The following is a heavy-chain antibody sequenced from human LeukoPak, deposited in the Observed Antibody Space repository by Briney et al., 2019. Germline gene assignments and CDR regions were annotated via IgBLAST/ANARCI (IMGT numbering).Heavy chain of an antibody. D-gene: IGHD1-26*01. CDR3: AREKTYTGIVGATSYYFDY. Sequence: QPGGSLRLSCAASGFTFSSYGMHWVRQAPGKGLEWVAVISYDGSNKYYADSVKGRFTISRDNSKNTLYLQMNSLRAEDTAVYYCAREKTYTGIVGATSYYFDYWGQGTLVTVSS. CDR1: GFTFSSYG. V-gene: IGHV3-30*19. CDR2: ISYDGSNK. J-gene: IGHJ4*02.